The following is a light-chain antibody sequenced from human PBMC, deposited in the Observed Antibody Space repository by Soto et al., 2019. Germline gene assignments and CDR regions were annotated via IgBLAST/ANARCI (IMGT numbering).Light chain of an antibody. CDR3: QQRSNWPQYT. CDR2: DAS. Sequence: EIVLTQSPATLSLSPGERATLSCRASQSVSYYLAWYQQKPGQAPRLLIYDASNRATGIQARFSSSGSGTDFTLTISSLEPKDFAVYYCQQRSNWPQYTFGQGTKLEIK. CDR1: QSVSYY. J-gene: IGKJ2*01. V-gene: IGKV3-11*01.